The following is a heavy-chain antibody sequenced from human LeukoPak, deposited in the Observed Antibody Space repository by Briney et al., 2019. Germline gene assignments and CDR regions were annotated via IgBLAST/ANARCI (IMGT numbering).Heavy chain of an antibody. CDR1: GFTFNSYG. Sequence: PGRSLRLFCAASGFTFNSYGMHWVRQAPGKGLEWVAVISYDGTNKYYAASVKGRITISRDNSKNTLYLQMNDLRAEDTAVYYCAKDHGSGSYPPYYFDYWGQGTLVTVSS. J-gene: IGHJ4*02. V-gene: IGHV3-30*18. CDR2: ISYDGTNK. D-gene: IGHD3-10*01. CDR3: AKDHGSGSYPPYYFDY.